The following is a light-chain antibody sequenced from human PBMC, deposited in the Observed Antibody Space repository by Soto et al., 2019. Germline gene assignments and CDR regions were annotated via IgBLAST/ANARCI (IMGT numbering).Light chain of an antibody. CDR1: QSINSW. CDR3: HQYNRG. V-gene: IGKV1-5*03. CDR2: KAS. J-gene: IGKJ3*01. Sequence: DIQMTQAPSTLSASVGYSVTIICRASQSINSWVAWYKQKPGEAHKLLIDKASTLQSGVPSSFSGSVSGTEVTIKISGLQPDELATSYFHQYNRGFGPGTKVAIK.